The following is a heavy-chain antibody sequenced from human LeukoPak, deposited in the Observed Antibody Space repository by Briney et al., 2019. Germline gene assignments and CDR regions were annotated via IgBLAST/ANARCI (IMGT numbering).Heavy chain of an antibody. V-gene: IGHV4-39*07. CDR2: IYYSGST. CDR1: GGSISSSSYY. D-gene: IGHD6-19*01. J-gene: IGHJ4*02. CDR3: ARDSSGWSPVGCLDY. Sequence: PSETLSLTCTVSGGSISSSSYYWGWIRQPPGKGLEWIGSIYYSGSTYYNPSLKSRVTISVDTSKNQFSLKLSSVTAADTAVYYSARDSSGWSPVGCLDYWGQGTLVTVSS.